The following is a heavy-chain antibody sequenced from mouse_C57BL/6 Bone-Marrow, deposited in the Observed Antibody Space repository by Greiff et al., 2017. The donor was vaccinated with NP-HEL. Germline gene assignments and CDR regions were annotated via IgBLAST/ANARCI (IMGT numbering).Heavy chain of an antibody. CDR3: ARFSYYYGSSYVRKYYFDY. D-gene: IGHD1-1*01. J-gene: IGHJ2*01. Sequence: QVQLQQSGAELVRPGTSVKVSCKASGYAFTNYLIEWVKQRPGQGLEWIGVINPGSGGTNYNEKFKGKATLTADKSSSTAYMQLSSLTSEDSAVYFCARFSYYYGSSYVRKYYFDYWGQGTTLTVSS. CDR1: GYAFTNYL. V-gene: IGHV1-54*01. CDR2: INPGSGGT.